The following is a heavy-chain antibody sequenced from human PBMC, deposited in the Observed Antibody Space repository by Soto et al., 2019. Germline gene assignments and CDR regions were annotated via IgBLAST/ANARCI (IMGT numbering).Heavy chain of an antibody. CDR3: VRSPLIRGVVRGLDV. J-gene: IGHJ6*02. D-gene: IGHD3-10*01. Sequence: QVQLVQSGAEVRKPGSSVKVSCGTSGNTCINYAISWVRQAPGQGLEWMGGIIPFSGTTSYTQNFQGGVTFSADIAMTTVYMELSSLKPRDTAVYYCVRSPLIRGVVRGLDVWGQGTTITVSS. CDR2: IIPFSGTT. CDR1: GNTCINYA. V-gene: IGHV1-69*06.